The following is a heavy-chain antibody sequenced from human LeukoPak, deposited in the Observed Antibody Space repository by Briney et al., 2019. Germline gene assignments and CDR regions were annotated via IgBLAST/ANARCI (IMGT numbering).Heavy chain of an antibody. Sequence: SETLSLTCAVSGYSISSGYYWGWIRQPPGKGLEWIGSIYHSGSTYYNPSLKSRVTISVDTSKNQFSLKLSSVTAADTAVYYCARREGYDFWSGYYGTWGQGTLVTVSS. CDR3: ARREGYDFWSGYYGT. J-gene: IGHJ5*02. CDR1: GYSISSGYY. V-gene: IGHV4-38-2*01. CDR2: IYHSGST. D-gene: IGHD3-3*01.